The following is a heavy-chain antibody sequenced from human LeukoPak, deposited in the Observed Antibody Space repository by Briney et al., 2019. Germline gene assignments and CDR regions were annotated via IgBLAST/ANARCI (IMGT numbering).Heavy chain of an antibody. CDR2: ISYDGSNK. CDR3: ASNPYCGGDCYPEYGMDV. CDR1: GFTFSSYA. V-gene: IGHV3-30-3*01. Sequence: GGSLRLSCAASGFTFSSYAMHWVRQAPGKGLEWVAVISYDGSNKYYADSVKGRFTISRDNSKNTLYLQMNSLRAEDTAVYYCASNPYCGGDCYPEYGMDVWGQGTTVTVSS. D-gene: IGHD2-21*02. J-gene: IGHJ6*02.